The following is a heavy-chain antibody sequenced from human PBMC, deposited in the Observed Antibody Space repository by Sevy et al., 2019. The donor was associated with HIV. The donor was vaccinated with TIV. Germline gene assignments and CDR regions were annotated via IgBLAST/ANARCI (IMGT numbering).Heavy chain of an antibody. CDR2: INESGNT. D-gene: IGHD3-22*01. Sequence: SETLSLTCTVSSGSISRSFFYWGWIRPSPGKGLEWIGIINESGNTYYSPSLRSRVTIYVDTSKNQRSLKLSTVTAADTALYYCARHCSHYFDGSGYGEAFDIWGQGTMVTVSS. V-gene: IGHV4-39*01. J-gene: IGHJ3*02. CDR3: ARHCSHYFDGSGYGEAFDI. CDR1: SGSISRSFFY.